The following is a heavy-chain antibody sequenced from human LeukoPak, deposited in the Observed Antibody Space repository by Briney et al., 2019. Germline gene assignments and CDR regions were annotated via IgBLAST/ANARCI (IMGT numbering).Heavy chain of an antibody. Sequence: ASVKVSCKASGYTFTSYAMHWVRQAPGQRLEWMGWINAGNGNTKYLQKFQGRVTITRDTSASTAYMELSSLRSEDTAVYYCARDRARGYSYGYWFDPWGQGTLVTVSS. CDR3: ARDRARGYSYGYWFDP. J-gene: IGHJ5*02. D-gene: IGHD5-18*01. CDR2: INAGNGNT. V-gene: IGHV1-3*01. CDR1: GYTFTSYA.